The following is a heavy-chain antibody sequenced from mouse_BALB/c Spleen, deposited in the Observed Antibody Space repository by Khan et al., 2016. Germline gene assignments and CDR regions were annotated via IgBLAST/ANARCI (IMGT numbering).Heavy chain of an antibody. V-gene: IGHV5-17*02. Sequence: EVELVESGGGLVQPGGSRKLSCAASGFTFSRFGMHWVRQAPEKGLEWVAYISSGSSTIYYADTLKGRFTISSDNPKNALFLQMTSLRSEDTAMYYCARGDYWGQGTTLTVSS. CDR2: ISSGSSTI. CDR3: ARGDY. CDR1: GFTFSRFG. J-gene: IGHJ2*01.